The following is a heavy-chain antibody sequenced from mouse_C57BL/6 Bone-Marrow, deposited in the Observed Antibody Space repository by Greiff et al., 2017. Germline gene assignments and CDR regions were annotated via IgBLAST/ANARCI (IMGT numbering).Heavy chain of an antibody. D-gene: IGHD1-1*01. CDR2: ISSGSSTI. CDR1: GFTFSDYG. J-gene: IGHJ4*01. V-gene: IGHV5-17*01. CDR3: ARSIYYGSSDDYAMDY. Sequence: EVNVVESGGGLVKPGGSLKLSCAASGFTFSDYGMHWVRQAPEKGLEWVAYISSGSSTIYYADTVKGRFTISGDNAKNTVFLQMSSLTSEDTAVYYCARSIYYGSSDDYAMDYWGQGTSVTVSS.